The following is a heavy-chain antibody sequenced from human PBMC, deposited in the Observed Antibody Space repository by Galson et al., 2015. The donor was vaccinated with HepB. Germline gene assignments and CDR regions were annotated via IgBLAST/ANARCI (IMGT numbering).Heavy chain of an antibody. Sequence: TLSLTCTVSGGSISSGGYYWSWIRQHPGKGLEWIGYIYYSGSTYYNPSLKSRVTISVDTSKNQFSLKLSSVTAADTAVYYCAREAKRNNWFDPWGQGTLVTVSS. J-gene: IGHJ5*02. D-gene: IGHD5-24*01. CDR1: GGSISSGGYY. CDR3: AREAKRNNWFDP. V-gene: IGHV4-31*03. CDR2: IYYSGST.